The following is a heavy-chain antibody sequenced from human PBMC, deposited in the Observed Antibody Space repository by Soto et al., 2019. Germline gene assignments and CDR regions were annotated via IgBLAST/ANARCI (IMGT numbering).Heavy chain of an antibody. V-gene: IGHV4-30-2*05. CDR2: MYHSGST. CDR3: ARVVHLAPPDY. CDR1: GGSISSGGYS. J-gene: IGHJ4*01. Sequence: PSETLSLTCAVSGGSISSGGYSWSWIRQPPGKGLEWSGYMYHSGSTYYNPSLKSRVTISVDTSKNQFSLKLSSVTAADTAVYYCARVVHLAPPDYWDHGTLVTVYS.